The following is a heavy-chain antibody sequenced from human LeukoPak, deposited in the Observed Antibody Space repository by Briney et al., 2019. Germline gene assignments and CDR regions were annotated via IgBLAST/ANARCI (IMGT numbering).Heavy chain of an antibody. CDR2: INPNSGGT. V-gene: IGHV1-2*02. CDR3: AGDVRAAMAPYYYYGMDV. J-gene: IGHJ6*02. CDR1: GYTFTGYY. D-gene: IGHD5-18*01. Sequence: ASVKVSCKASGYTFTGYYMHWVRQAPGQGLEWMGWINPNSGGTNYAQKFQGRVTMTRDTSISTAYMELSRLRSDDTAVYYCAGDVRAAMAPYYYYGMDVWGQGTTVTVSS.